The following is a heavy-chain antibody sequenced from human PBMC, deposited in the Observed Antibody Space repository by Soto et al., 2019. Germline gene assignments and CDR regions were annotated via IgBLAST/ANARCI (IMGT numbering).Heavy chain of an antibody. Sequence: SVKVSCKALGNTFTYRYLHWVRQAPGQALEWMGWITPFSGDVHYAQKFQERVTITRDRSINTAYMQMSSLRSEDTAMYFCASGGAGSGPFTWEPPDHWGQGTLVTLSS. V-gene: IGHV1-45*02. J-gene: IGHJ4*02. CDR1: GNTFTYRY. CDR3: ASGGAGSGPFTWEPPDH. D-gene: IGHD1-26*01. CDR2: ITPFSGDV.